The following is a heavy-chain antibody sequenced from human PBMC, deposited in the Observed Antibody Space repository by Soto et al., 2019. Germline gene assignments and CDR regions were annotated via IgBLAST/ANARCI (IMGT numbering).Heavy chain of an antibody. CDR2: IYPSGNT. V-gene: IGHV4-4*07. Sequence: SEPLSLTCTVPGGSISSYYWSWIRQTAGKGLEWIGRIYPSGNTHYNPSLKSRVTLSIDTSKNQSSLKMSSVTAADTAVYYCAGDECYYYSGMDVWGQGTAVTVSS. CDR1: GGSISSYY. CDR3: AGDECYYYSGMDV. J-gene: IGHJ6*02. D-gene: IGHD3-3*01.